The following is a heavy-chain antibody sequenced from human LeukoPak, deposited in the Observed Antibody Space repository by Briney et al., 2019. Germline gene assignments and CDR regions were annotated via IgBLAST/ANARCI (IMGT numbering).Heavy chain of an antibody. D-gene: IGHD2-21*02. CDR2: ITGSGDTT. Sequence: GGSLRLSCAASGFTFSTYSMNWVRLAPGKGLEWVSGITGSGDTTNYADSVRGRFTIYRDSSKNTLYLQMNNLGAEDTAVYFCAKGKWETASYDPWDYWGQGTLVTVSS. V-gene: IGHV3-23*01. CDR1: GFTFSTYS. J-gene: IGHJ4*02. CDR3: AKGKWETASYDPWDY.